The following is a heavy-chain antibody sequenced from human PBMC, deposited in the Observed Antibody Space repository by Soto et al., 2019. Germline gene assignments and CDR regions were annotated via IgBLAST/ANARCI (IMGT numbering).Heavy chain of an antibody. V-gene: IGHV3-30-3*01. D-gene: IGHD3-22*01. CDR3: ARDLLYYYDSSGYLDY. Sequence: PGGSLRLSCAASGFTFSSYAMHWVRQAPGKGLEWVAVISYDGSNKYYADSVKGRFTISRDNSKNTQYLQMNSLRAEDTAVYYCARDLLYYYDSSGYLDYWGQGTLVTVSS. CDR1: GFTFSSYA. J-gene: IGHJ4*02. CDR2: ISYDGSNK.